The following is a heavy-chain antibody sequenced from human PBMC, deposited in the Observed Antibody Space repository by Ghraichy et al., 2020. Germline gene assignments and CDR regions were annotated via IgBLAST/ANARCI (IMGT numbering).Heavy chain of an antibody. CDR2: INSDGGST. J-gene: IGHJ6*02. CDR1: GFTFSSYW. V-gene: IGHV3-74*01. Sequence: GGSLRLSCAASGFTFSSYWMHWVRQAPGKGLVWVSRINSDGGSTTYADSVKGRFTISQDNAKTTLYLQMNSLRAEDTAVYYCVKDLVGGGFGAYGMDVWGQGTTVTVSS. D-gene: IGHD2-21*01. CDR3: VKDLVGGGFGAYGMDV.